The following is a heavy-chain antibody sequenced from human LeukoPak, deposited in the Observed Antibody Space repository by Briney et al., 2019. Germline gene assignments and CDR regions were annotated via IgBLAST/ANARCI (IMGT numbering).Heavy chain of an antibody. CDR1: GYTFTSYD. D-gene: IGHD6-13*01. Sequence: ASVKVSCKASGYTFTSYDINWVRQATGQGLEWMGWINPNSGGTNYAQKFQGRVTMTRDTSISTAYMELSRLRSDDTAVYYCAREIAAAGTDYFDYWGQGTLVTVSS. J-gene: IGHJ4*02. CDR2: INPNSGGT. V-gene: IGHV1-2*02. CDR3: AREIAAAGTDYFDY.